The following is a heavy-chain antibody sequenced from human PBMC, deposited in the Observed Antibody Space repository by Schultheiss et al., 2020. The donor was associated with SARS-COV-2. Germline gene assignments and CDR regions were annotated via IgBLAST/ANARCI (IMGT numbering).Heavy chain of an antibody. CDR1: GYTFTSYA. V-gene: IGHV7-4-1*02. CDR3: ARGAELGYCSSTSCVNWFDP. D-gene: IGHD2-2*03. J-gene: IGHJ5*02. CDR2: INTNTGNP. Sequence: ASVKVSCKASGYTFTSYAMNWVRQAPGQGLEWMGWINTNTGNPTYAQGFTGRFVFSLDTSVSTAYLQISSLKAEDTAVYYCARGAELGYCSSTSCVNWFDPWGQGTLVTVSS.